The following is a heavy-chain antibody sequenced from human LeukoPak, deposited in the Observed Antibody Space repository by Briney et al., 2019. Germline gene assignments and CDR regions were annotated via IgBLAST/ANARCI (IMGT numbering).Heavy chain of an antibody. CDR2: ISYDGSNK. Sequence: GGSLRLSCAASGFTFSSYAMHWVRQAPGKGLEWVAVISYDGSNKYYADSVKGRLTISRDNSKNTLYLQMNSLRAEDTAVYYCARDRNDILTGYFDYWGQGTLVTVSS. D-gene: IGHD3-9*01. CDR3: ARDRNDILTGYFDY. CDR1: GFTFSSYA. V-gene: IGHV3-30*04. J-gene: IGHJ4*02.